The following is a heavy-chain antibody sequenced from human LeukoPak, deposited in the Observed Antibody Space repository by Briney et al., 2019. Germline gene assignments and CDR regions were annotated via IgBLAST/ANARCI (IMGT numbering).Heavy chain of an antibody. J-gene: IGHJ3*02. V-gene: IGHV4-4*07. CDR1: GGSISSYY. D-gene: IGHD3-22*01. Sequence: SETLSLTCTVSGGSISSYYWSWIRQPAGKGLEWIGRIYTSGSTNYNPSLKSRVTMSVDTSKNQFSLKLSSVTAADTAVYYCACTTYCYDSSGYLIWGQGTMVTVSS. CDR3: ACTTYCYDSSGYLI. CDR2: IYTSGST.